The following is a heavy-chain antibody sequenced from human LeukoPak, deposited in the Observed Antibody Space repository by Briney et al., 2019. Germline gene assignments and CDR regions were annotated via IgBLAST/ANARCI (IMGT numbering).Heavy chain of an antibody. J-gene: IGHJ4*02. CDR3: VDS. CDR2: IYFSGST. CDR1: GGSINGYY. Sequence: SSETLSLTCTVSGGSINGYYWSWIRQPPGKGLEWIGYIYFSGSTKYNPSLKSRATISLDTAKNQFSLKLNFCERQEAVPGSNVDSWGQGALVPVSS. V-gene: IGHV4-59*01. D-gene: IGHD6-19*01.